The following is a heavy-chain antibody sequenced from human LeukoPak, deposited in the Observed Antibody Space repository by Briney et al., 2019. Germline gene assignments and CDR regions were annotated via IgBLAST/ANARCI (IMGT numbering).Heavy chain of an antibody. CDR1: GGSFSGYY. CDR2: INHSGST. Sequence: SETLSLTCAVYGGSFSGYYWSWIRQPPGKGLEWIGEINHSGSTNYNPSLKSRVTISVDTSKNQFSLKLSPVTAADTAVYYCARARGITFGGVIANWGQGTLVTVSS. CDR3: ARARGITFGGVIAN. D-gene: IGHD3-16*02. J-gene: IGHJ4*02. V-gene: IGHV4-34*01.